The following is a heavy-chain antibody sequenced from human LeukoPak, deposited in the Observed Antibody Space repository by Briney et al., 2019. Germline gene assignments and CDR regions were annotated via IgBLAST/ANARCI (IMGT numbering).Heavy chain of an antibody. CDR2: IYYSGST. CDR1: GGSISSSSYY. D-gene: IGHD3-3*01. V-gene: IGHV4-39*01. CDR3: ARVPSLYDFWSGYQTYFDY. Sequence: SETLSLTCTVSGGSISSSSYYWGWIRQPPGKGLEWIGSIYYSGSTYYNPSLKSRVTISVDTSKNQFSLKLSSVTAADTAVYYCARVPSLYDFWSGYQTYFDYWGQGTLVTASS. J-gene: IGHJ4*02.